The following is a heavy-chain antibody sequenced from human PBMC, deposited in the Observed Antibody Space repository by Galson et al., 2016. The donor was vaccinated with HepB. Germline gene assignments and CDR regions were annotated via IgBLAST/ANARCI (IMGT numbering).Heavy chain of an antibody. CDR1: GFTFDDYA. CDR2: ISWNSYSI. Sequence: LRLSCAASGFTFDDYAMHWVRQAPGKGLEWVSGISWNSYSIGYADSVKGRFTISRDNAKNSLYLQMNSLRIDDTALYYCAKALLGDFWSGSIDYWGQGTLVTVSS. D-gene: IGHD3-3*01. V-gene: IGHV3-9*01. CDR3: AKALLGDFWSGSIDY. J-gene: IGHJ4*02.